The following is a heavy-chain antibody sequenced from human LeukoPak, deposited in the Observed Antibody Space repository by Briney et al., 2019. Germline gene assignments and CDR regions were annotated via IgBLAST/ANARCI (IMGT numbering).Heavy chain of an antibody. D-gene: IGHD1-26*01. CDR1: GFTFSSYW. V-gene: IGHV3-74*01. CDR2: INSDGSST. J-gene: IGHJ4*02. Sequence: PGGSLRLSCAASGFTFSSYWMHWVRQAPGKGLVWVSRINSDGSSTSYADSVKGRFTISRDNAKNTLYLQMNSLRAEDTAVYYCARLRSYRGYYFDYWGQGTLVTVSS. CDR3: ARLRSYRGYYFDY.